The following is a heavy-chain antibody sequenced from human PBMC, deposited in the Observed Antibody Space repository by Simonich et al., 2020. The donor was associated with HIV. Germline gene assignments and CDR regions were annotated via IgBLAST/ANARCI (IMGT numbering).Heavy chain of an antibody. V-gene: IGHV4-34*01. CDR2: INHSGNI. Sequence: QVQLQQWGAGLLKPSETLSLTCAVYDGSFSGYQWSWIRQPPGKGLEWIGEINHSGNINYNPSLKSRVTISVDTSNNQFSLKLSSVTAADTAVYYCARHSRGYLYGFFDYWGQGTLVTVSS. D-gene: IGHD2-2*02. J-gene: IGHJ4*02. CDR1: DGSFSGYQ. CDR3: ARHSRGYLYGFFDY.